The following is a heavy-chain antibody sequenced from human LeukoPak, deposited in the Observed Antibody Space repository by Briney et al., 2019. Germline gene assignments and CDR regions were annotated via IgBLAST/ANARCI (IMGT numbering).Heavy chain of an antibody. CDR2: INSDGSNT. CDR3: ARDPRWGYDTSGYNDY. CDR1: GFIFSSYW. V-gene: IGHV3-74*01. Sequence: GGSLRLSCAASGFIFSSYWMYWVRQAPGKGLVWVAHINSDGSNTNYADSVKGRFTISRDNSKNTLYLQMHSLRPEDTAVYYCARDPRWGYDTSGYNDYWGQGTLVTVSS. J-gene: IGHJ4*02. D-gene: IGHD3-22*01.